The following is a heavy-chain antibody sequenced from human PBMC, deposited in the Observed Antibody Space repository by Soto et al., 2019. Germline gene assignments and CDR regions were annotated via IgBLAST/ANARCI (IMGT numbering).Heavy chain of an antibody. D-gene: IGHD4-4*01. CDR1: GFSLSNARMG. V-gene: IGHV2-26*01. CDR3: ARTPRDDYSNYYFDY. J-gene: IGHJ4*02. CDR2: IFPNDEK. Sequence: SGPTLVNPTETLTLTWTVSGFSLSNARMGVSWIRQPPGKALEWLAHIFPNDEKSYSTSLKSRLTISKDTSKSQVVLTMTNMDPVDTATYYCARTPRDDYSNYYFDYWGQGTLVTVSS.